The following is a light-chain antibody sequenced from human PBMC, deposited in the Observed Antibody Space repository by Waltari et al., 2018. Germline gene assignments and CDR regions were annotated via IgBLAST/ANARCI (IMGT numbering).Light chain of an antibody. J-gene: IGLJ3*02. CDR2: VKRDGSH. Sequence: QVVLTQPPSVSASLGASVKLTCTLASGHNTYAIAWHQQQAEKGPQFLMKVKRDGSHTRGDVIPDRFSGSSSGAERYLTISHLQPEDEADYYCQTWATGIFWLFGGGTKLTVL. CDR1: SGHNTYA. CDR3: QTWATGIFWL. V-gene: IGLV4-69*01.